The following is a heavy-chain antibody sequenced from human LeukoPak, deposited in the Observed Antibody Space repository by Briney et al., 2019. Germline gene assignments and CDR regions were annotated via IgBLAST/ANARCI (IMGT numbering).Heavy chain of an antibody. CDR3: ARLSYYDILTGYYSPPDY. D-gene: IGHD3-9*01. CDR2: IYHSGRT. J-gene: IGHJ4*02. CDR1: GYSISSGYY. Sequence: PSETLSLTCTVSGYSISSGYYWGWIRQPPGKGLEWIGSIYHSGRTFYNPSLKSRVTISVDTSKNQFSLKLSSVTAADTAVYYCARLSYYDILTGYYSPPDYWGQGTLVTVSS. V-gene: IGHV4-38-2*02.